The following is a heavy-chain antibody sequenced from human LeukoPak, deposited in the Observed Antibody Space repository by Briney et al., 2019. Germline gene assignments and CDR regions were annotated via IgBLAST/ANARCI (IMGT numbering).Heavy chain of an antibody. CDR3: ARLYYYDSSGYYRPYYYYYYMDV. CDR2: INHSGST. Sequence: KPSETLSLTCAVYGGSFSGYYWSWIRQPPGKGLEWIGEINHSGSTNHNPSLKSRVTISVDTSKNQFSLKLSSVTAADTAVYYCARLYYYDSSGYYRPYYYYYYMDVWGKGTTVTVSS. D-gene: IGHD3-22*01. CDR1: GGSFSGYY. J-gene: IGHJ6*03. V-gene: IGHV4-34*01.